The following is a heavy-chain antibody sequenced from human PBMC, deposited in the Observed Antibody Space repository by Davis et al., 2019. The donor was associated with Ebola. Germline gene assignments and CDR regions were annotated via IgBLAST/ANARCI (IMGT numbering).Heavy chain of an antibody. V-gene: IGHV1-69*04. D-gene: IGHD6-13*01. CDR3: ARDEGYSSSWYVY. Sequence: AASVKVSCKASGGTFSSYAISWVRQAPGQGLEWMGRIIPILGIANYAQKFQGRVTITADKSTSTAYMELSSLRSEDTAVYYCARDEGYSSSWYVYWGQGTLVTVSS. CDR1: GGTFSSYA. CDR2: IIPILGIA. J-gene: IGHJ4*02.